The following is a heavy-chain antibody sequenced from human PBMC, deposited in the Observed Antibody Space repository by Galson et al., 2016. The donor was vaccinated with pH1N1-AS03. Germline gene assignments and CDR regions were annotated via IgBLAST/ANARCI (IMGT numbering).Heavy chain of an antibody. CDR1: GFAFRTYA. D-gene: IGHD3-10*01. J-gene: IGHJ4*02. CDR3: AKGSSGLTGYFDF. V-gene: IGHV3-23*01. CDR2: LSGDGAST. Sequence: SLRLSCAASGFAFRTYAMSWVRQPPGKGLEWVSALSGDGASTFHADSVKGRFNISRDISKSTVYLQMNSLRAEDTAVYYCAKGSSGLTGYFDFGGQGVLVTASS.